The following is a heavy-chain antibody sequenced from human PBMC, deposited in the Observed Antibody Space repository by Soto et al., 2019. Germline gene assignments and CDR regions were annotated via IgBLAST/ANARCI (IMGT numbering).Heavy chain of an antibody. Sequence: SRRLSCTTSGFTFGVYAMSWSRNDQGKWLEWVGVVRSKACGGTTGYAASLKGRCTISRDDYKSIAYLQMNSLKSEDTGVYYCTKYTYTSRDAYYRMDVSGHATTVTVSS. CDR2: VRSKACGGTT. CDR1: GFTFGVYA. V-gene: IGHV3-49*03. CDR3: TKYTYTSRDAYYRMDV. D-gene: IGHD2-2*01. J-gene: IGHJ6*02.